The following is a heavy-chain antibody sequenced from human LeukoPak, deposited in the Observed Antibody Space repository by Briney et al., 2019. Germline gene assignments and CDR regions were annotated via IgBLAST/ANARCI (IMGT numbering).Heavy chain of an antibody. J-gene: IGHJ6*03. V-gene: IGHV4-61*02. D-gene: IGHD1-26*01. CDR3: ARGSKSGSYYVVYYYYIDV. CDR1: SGSISSGSYY. Sequence: SETLSLTCTVSSGSISSGSYYWSWIRQPAGKGLEWIGRIYTSGSTNYNPSLKSRVTISVDTSKNQFSLKLSSVTAAHTAVYYCARGSKSGSYYVVYYYYIDVWRKETTVTVSS. CDR2: IYTSGST.